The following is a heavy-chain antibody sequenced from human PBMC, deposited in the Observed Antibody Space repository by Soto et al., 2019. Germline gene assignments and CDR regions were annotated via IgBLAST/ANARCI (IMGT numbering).Heavy chain of an antibody. J-gene: IGHJ4*02. CDR2: INPNSGGT. V-gene: IGHV1-2*04. CDR1: GYTFTGYY. Sequence: ASVKVSCKASGYTFTGYYMHSVRQAPGQGLEWMGWINPNSGGTNYAQKFQGCVTMTRDTSISTAYMELTRLRSDDTAVYYCARDTYTIFGVVNFDYWGQRTLVTVSS. CDR3: ARDTYTIFGVVNFDY. D-gene: IGHD3-3*01.